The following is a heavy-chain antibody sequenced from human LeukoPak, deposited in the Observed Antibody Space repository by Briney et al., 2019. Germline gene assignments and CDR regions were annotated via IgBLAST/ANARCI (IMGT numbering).Heavy chain of an antibody. V-gene: IGHV4-59*01. D-gene: IGHD5-24*01. CDR2: IYYSGST. J-gene: IGHJ4*02. CDR3: TREPRDGYNLFDY. CDR1: GGSISSYY. Sequence: SETLSLTCTVSGGSISSYYWSWIRQPPGKGLEWIGYIYYSGSTNYNPSLKSRVTISVDTSKNQFSLKLSSVTAADTAVYYCTREPRDGYNLFDYWGQGTLVTVSS.